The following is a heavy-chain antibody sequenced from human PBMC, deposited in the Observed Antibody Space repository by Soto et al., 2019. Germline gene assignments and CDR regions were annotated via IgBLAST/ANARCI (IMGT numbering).Heavy chain of an antibody. V-gene: IGHV3-30-3*01. CDR3: ARGNYYDSSGRPWVY. Sequence: GGSLRLSCAASGFTFSSYAMHWVRQAPGKGLEWVAVISYDGSNKYYADSVKGRFTISRDNSKNTLYLQMNSLRAEDTAVYYCARGNYYDSSGRPWVYWGQGTLVTVSS. J-gene: IGHJ4*02. CDR1: GFTFSSYA. D-gene: IGHD3-22*01. CDR2: ISYDGSNK.